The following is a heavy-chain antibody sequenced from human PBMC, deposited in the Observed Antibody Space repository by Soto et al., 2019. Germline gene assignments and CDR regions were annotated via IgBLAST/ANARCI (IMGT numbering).Heavy chain of an antibody. CDR3: ARRAWDSYHAKEV. D-gene: IGHD3-22*01. CDR2: ISYDGSDK. V-gene: IGHV3-30*09. CDR1: GFKYTDFA. Sequence: VQLVESGGGDVQPGMSLSLSCAAPGFKYTDFALHWVRQVPRKGLEWVTIISYDGSDKYYADSVKGRFVISRDNPKNTMIVEKNSWRPQGSAVNFCARRAWDSYHAKEVWGQGTTLTVPS. J-gene: IGHJ6*02.